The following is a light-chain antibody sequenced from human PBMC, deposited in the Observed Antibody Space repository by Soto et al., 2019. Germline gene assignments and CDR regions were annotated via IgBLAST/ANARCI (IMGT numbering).Light chain of an antibody. CDR3: QQYNSYSTLT. CDR1: QSISNY. V-gene: IGKV1-39*01. Sequence: DIQMTQSPSSLYSSLGDRVTITCGASQSISNYLNWYQQKPGKAPKILIYAASSLQSGVPSRFSGIGSGTDFTLTISSLQTDDFATYYCQQYNSYSTLTFGGGTKVDI. CDR2: AAS. J-gene: IGKJ4*01.